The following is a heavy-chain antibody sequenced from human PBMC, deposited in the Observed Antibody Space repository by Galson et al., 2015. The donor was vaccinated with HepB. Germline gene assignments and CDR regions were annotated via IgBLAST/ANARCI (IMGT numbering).Heavy chain of an antibody. J-gene: IGHJ4*02. CDR2: ISGGGGST. CDR1: GFTFSSYV. D-gene: IGHD3-16*02. CDR3: AKRIMITFGGVIVMGGVDY. Sequence: SLRLSCAASGFTFSSYVMSWVRQAPGKGLEWVSAISGGGGSTYYADSVKGRFTISRDNSKNTLYLQMNSLRAEDTAVYYCAKRIMITFGGVIVMGGVDYWGQGTLVTVSS. V-gene: IGHV3-23*01.